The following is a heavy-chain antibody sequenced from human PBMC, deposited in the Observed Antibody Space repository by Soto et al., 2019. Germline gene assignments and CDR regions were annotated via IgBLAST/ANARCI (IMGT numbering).Heavy chain of an antibody. CDR3: ARRYGDQFDY. V-gene: IGHV4-59*01. J-gene: IGHJ4*02. D-gene: IGHD4-17*01. Sequence: SSETLSLTCPVSSGSISTYYWSWIRQSPGRGLEWIGFIHHSGSTNYNPSLKSRVTISVDKSKNQLSLKLSSVTAADTAVYYCARRYGDQFDYWGQGTLVTVSS. CDR2: IHHSGST. CDR1: SGSISTYY.